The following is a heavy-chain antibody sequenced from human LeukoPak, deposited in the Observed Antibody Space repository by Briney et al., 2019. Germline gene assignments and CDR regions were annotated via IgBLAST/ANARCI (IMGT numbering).Heavy chain of an antibody. CDR1: GGSFSGYY. V-gene: IGHV4-34*01. Sequence: PSETLSLTCAVYGGSFSGYYWSWIRQPPGKGLEWIGEINHSGSTNYNPSLKSRVTISVDTSKNQFSLKLSSVTAADTAVYYCARGSPWATTLTLYYFDYWGQGTLVTVSS. D-gene: IGHD1-7*01. CDR3: ARGSPWATTLTLYYFDY. CDR2: INHSGST. J-gene: IGHJ4*02.